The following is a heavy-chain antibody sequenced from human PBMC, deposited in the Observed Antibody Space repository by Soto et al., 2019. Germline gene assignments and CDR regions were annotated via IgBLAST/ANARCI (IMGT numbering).Heavy chain of an antibody. D-gene: IGHD3-22*01. CDR2: IYHSGST. J-gene: IGHJ4*02. CDR1: GGSISSGGYS. CDR3: AREGFHYDSSGYL. V-gene: IGHV4-30-2*01. Sequence: QLQLQESGSGLVKPSQTLSLTCAVSGGSISSGGYSWSWIRQPPGKGLEWIGYIYHSGSTYYNPSLKSRVTISVDRSKNQFSLKLSSVTAADTAVYYCAREGFHYDSSGYLWGQGTLVTVSS.